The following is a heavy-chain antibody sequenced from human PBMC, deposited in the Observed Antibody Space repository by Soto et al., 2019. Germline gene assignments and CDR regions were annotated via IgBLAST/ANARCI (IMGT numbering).Heavy chain of an antibody. CDR3: AKDMRPDGFWDFGH. D-gene: IGHD2-2*01. J-gene: IGHJ4*02. Sequence: EVQLLESGGGLVQPGGSLRLSCAASGFTFSTYTMAWVRQAPGRGPEWVSGVGQDGTPYYADSVKGRFTVASDNSRTSVYLEMVALRGKDTAVYYCAKDMRPDGFWDFGHWGEGTLVTVSS. CDR2: VGQDGTP. V-gene: IGHV3-23*01. CDR1: GFTFSTYT.